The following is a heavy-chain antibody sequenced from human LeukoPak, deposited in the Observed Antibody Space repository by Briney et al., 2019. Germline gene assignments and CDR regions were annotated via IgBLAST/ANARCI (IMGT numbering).Heavy chain of an antibody. CDR1: GFTFSNFA. CDR2: IDGSGDKT. CDR3: PKVPFNWVPIGY. D-gene: IGHD7-27*01. Sequence: GGSLRLSCAASGFTFSNFAIRWVRQVPGKGLEWVSSIDGSGDKTHYPDSVRGRFTVSRDNSKNTLYLQMNSLRVEDTATYFCPKVPFNWVPIGYWGQGTPVIVSS. J-gene: IGHJ4*02. V-gene: IGHV3-23*01.